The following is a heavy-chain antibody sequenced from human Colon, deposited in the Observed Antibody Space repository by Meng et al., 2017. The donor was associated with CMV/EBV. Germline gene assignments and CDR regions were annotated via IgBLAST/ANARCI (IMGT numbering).Heavy chain of an antibody. V-gene: IGHV4-34*01. D-gene: IGHD3-3*01. Sequence: QVLLPHGGAGLLKASETLALTCGVSGGSLSGYYWTWIRQSPGKGLEWIGEINQSGSTNYNPSLKSRVTVSVDTSKNQFSLRVTSVTAADSALYYCAREAGPFFGVIVNDSWGQGTLVTVSS. CDR1: GGSLSGYY. CDR3: AREAGPFFGVIVNDS. CDR2: INQSGST. J-gene: IGHJ4*02.